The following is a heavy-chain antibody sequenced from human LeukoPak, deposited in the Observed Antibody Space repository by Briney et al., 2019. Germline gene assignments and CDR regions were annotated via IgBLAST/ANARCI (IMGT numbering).Heavy chain of an antibody. CDR1: GGSLSSDNYY. V-gene: IGHV4-39*01. CDR3: ARLVGATSY. J-gene: IGHJ4*02. CDR2: IYYSGTT. Sequence: SETLSLTCTVSGGSLSSDNYYWGWLRQPPGMGLEWRGSIYYSGTTYYNPSLKSRVTISVDTYKNQFSQKQSSVTAADTAVYYCARLVGATSYWGQGNRVPVLS. D-gene: IGHD1-26*01.